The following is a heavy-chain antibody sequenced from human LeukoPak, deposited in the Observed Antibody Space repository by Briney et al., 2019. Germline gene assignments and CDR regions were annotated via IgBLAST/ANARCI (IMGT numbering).Heavy chain of an antibody. Sequence: SETLSLTCTVSGGSIRSYYWSWIRQPPGKGLEWIGYIYYSGSTNYNPSLKSRVTISVAPSKNQFSLKLRSVTAPDTAMYYCARDRGNYFDYWGQGTLVTVSS. D-gene: IGHD6-13*01. CDR3: ARDRGNYFDY. J-gene: IGHJ4*02. CDR1: GGSIRSYY. V-gene: IGHV4-59*01. CDR2: IYYSGST.